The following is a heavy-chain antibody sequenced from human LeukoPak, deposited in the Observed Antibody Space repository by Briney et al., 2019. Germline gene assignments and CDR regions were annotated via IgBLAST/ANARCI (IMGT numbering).Heavy chain of an antibody. Sequence: PGGSLRLSCAASGFTFSTYWMSWVRQAPGKGLEWVANINHDGSQKRYVDSAQGRFTISRDNTKNSLFLQMNSLRAEDTAVYYCARLKDDVTKLDYWGQGTLVTVSS. CDR2: INHDGSQK. CDR3: ARLKDDVTKLDY. J-gene: IGHJ4*02. CDR1: GFTFSTYW. D-gene: IGHD2-8*01. V-gene: IGHV3-7*01.